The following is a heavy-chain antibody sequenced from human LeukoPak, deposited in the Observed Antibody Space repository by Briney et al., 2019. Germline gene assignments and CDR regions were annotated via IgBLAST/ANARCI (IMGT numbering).Heavy chain of an antibody. CDR2: INPSGGST. CDR1: GYTFTSYD. V-gene: IGHV1-46*01. CDR3: ARDLGGDYY. D-gene: IGHD4-17*01. Sequence: GASVKVSCKASGYTFTSYDINWVRQATGQGLEWMGIINPSGGSTSYAQKFQGRVTMTRDTSTSTVYMELSSLRSEDTAVYYCARDLGGDYYWGQGTLVTVSS. J-gene: IGHJ4*02.